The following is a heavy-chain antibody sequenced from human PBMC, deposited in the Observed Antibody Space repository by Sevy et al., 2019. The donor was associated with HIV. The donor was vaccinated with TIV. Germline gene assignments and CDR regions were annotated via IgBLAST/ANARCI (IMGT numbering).Heavy chain of an antibody. V-gene: IGHV3-21*01. J-gene: IGHJ2*01. CDR3: ARDGIAVAGTRYFDL. CDR2: ISSSSSYI. CDR1: GFTFSSYS. Sequence: GGSLRLSCAASGFTFSSYSMNWVRRAPGKGLEWVSSISSSSSYIYYADSVKGRFTISRDNAKNSLYLQMNSLGAEDTAVYYCARDGIAVAGTRYFDLWGRGTLVTVSS. D-gene: IGHD6-19*01.